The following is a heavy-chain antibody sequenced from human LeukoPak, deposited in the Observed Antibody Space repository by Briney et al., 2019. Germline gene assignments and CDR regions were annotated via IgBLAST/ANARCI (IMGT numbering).Heavy chain of an antibody. CDR2: ISTSSSII. Sequence: HPGGSLRLSCAASGFTFSSYGMNWVRQAPGKGLEWVSYISTSSSIIYYADSVKGRFTISRDTAKSSLYLQMTSLRDDDTAVYYCARGGYIDYWGQGTLVTVSS. CDR3: ARGGYIDY. V-gene: IGHV3-48*02. J-gene: IGHJ4*02. D-gene: IGHD5-12*01. CDR1: GFTFSSYG.